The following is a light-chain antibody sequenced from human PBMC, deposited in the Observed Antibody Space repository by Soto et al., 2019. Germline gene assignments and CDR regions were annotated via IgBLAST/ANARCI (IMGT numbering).Light chain of an antibody. CDR1: SSGVGGYNY. Sequence: QSVLTQPASVSGSPGQSITISCTGTSSGVGGYNYVSWYQQHPGKAPKLMIYDVSNRPSGVSNRFSGSKSGNTASLTISGLQAEDEADYYCSSYTSSSTLVVFGTGTKVNV. CDR3: SSYTSSSTLVV. V-gene: IGLV2-14*01. CDR2: DVS. J-gene: IGLJ1*01.